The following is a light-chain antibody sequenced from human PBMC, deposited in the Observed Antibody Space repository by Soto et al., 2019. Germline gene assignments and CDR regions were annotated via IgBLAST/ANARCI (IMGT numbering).Light chain of an antibody. Sequence: EIVLTQSPGTLSLSPGERVTFSCRASQSVSSRFLAWYQQKPGQAPRLLIYGASSRATGIPDRFSGSGSATDFTLTISRLEPEDFAVYYCHYYDDSPPFPFGPGTKLDIK. V-gene: IGKV3-20*01. CDR3: HYYDDSPPFP. CDR2: GAS. CDR1: QSVSSRF. J-gene: IGKJ3*01.